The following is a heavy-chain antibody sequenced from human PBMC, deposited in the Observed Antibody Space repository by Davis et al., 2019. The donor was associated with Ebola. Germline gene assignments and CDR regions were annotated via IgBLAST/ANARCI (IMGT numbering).Heavy chain of an antibody. CDR3: AKGGEDTPTWAFDI. CDR1: GFTFSSYW. CDR2: IKQDGSEK. V-gene: IGHV3-7*01. D-gene: IGHD3-16*01. J-gene: IGHJ4*02. Sequence: GESLKISCAASGFTFSSYWMIWVRQAPGKGLEWVANIKQDGSEKYYVDSVKGRFTISRDNPKNTLYLQMNSLRAEDTAVYYCAKGGEDTPTWAFDIWGQGTLVTVSS.